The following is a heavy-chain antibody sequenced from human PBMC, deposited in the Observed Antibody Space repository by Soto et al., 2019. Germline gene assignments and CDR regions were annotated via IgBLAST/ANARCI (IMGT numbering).Heavy chain of an antibody. V-gene: IGHV3-23*01. D-gene: IGHD6-13*01. J-gene: IGHJ5*02. CDR3: AKDSPKGEQQLVQEFDP. CDR1: GFTFSSYA. CDR2: ISGSGGST. Sequence: EVQLLESGGGLVQPGGSLRLSCAASGFTFSSYAMSWVRQAPGKGLEWVSAISGSGGSTYYADSVKGRFTISRDNSKNTLYLQMNSRRAEDTAVYYCAKDSPKGEQQLVQEFDPWGQGTLVTVSS.